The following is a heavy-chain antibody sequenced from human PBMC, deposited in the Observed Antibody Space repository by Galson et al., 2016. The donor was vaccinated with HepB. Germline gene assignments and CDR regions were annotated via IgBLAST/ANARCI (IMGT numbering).Heavy chain of an antibody. Sequence: CAISGDSVSSNSAAWNWIRQSPSRGLEWLGRTYYRSKWYNDYAVSVKSRISIKPDTSKNQFSLHLNSVTPEDTAVYYCARSRRDRTMVTFMGWFDPWGQGTLVTVSS. D-gene: IGHD5-18*01. J-gene: IGHJ5*02. CDR2: TYYRSKWYN. CDR1: GDSVSSNSAA. CDR3: ARSRRDRTMVTFMGWFDP. V-gene: IGHV6-1*01.